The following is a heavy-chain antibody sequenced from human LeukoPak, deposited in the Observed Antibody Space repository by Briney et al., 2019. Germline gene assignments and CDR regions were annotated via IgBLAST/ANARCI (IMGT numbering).Heavy chain of an antibody. CDR2: IYTSGST. D-gene: IGHD6-19*01. CDR3: ARVIAVAGELDY. J-gene: IGHJ4*02. V-gene: IGHV4-4*07. CDR1: GGSISSYY. Sequence: PLETLSLTCTVSGGSISSYYWSWIRQPAGKGLEWIGRIYTSGSTNYNPSLKSRVTISVDKSKNQFSLKLSSVTAADTAVYYCARVIAVAGELDYWGQGTLVTVSS.